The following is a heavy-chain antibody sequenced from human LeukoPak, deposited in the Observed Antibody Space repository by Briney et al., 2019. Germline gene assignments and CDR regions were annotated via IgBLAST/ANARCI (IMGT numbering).Heavy chain of an antibody. CDR3: ARDTRQSIAAPWDY. Sequence: SETLSLTCTVSGGSTSSYYWSWIRPPAGKGLEWIGRIHTSGSTNYNPSLKSRVTMSVDRSKNQFSLKLSSVTAADTAVYYCARDTRQSIAAPWDYWGQGTLVTVSS. CDR2: IHTSGST. V-gene: IGHV4-4*07. CDR1: GGSTSSYY. J-gene: IGHJ4*02. D-gene: IGHD6-6*01.